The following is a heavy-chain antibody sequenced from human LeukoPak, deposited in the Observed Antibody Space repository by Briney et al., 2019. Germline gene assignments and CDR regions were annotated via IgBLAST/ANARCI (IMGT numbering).Heavy chain of an antibody. J-gene: IGHJ6*02. V-gene: IGHV1-46*01. CDR3: ASDRYGYGMDV. D-gene: IGHD4-17*01. Sequence: ASVKVSCKASGNXFSSYYIHWVRQAPGQGLEWMGIINPSGGRTSYAQKFQGRVTMTRDTSTSTVYMEVSSLRSEDTAVYYCASDRYGYGMDVWGQGTTVTVSS. CDR2: INPSGGRT. CDR1: GNXFSSYY.